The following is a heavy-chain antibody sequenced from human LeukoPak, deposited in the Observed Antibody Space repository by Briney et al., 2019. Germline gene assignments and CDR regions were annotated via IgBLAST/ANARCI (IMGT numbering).Heavy chain of an antibody. CDR2: IYYSGST. V-gene: IGHV4-59*01. D-gene: IGHD6-19*01. CDR3: ARGGPHSSGWNSHLIDYYYYYGMDV. Sequence: PSETLSLTCTVSGGSISSYYWSWIRQPPGKGLEWIGYIYYSGSTNYNPSLKSRVTISVDTSKNQFSLKLSSVTAADTAVYYCARGGPHSSGWNSHLIDYYYYYGMDVWGQGTTVTVSS. J-gene: IGHJ6*02. CDR1: GGSISSYY.